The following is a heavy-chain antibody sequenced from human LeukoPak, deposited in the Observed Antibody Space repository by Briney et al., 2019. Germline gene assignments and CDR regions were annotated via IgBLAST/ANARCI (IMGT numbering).Heavy chain of an antibody. CDR2: INPSGTSV. CDR1: GFTFSTYS. D-gene: IGHD3-10*01. CDR3: ARDFLGESGAGGP. Sequence: GGSLRLSCAGSGFTFSTYSMNWVRQAPGKGLDWIASINPSGTSVWHADSVRGQFTISRDNAKISLFLQMNSLTAEDTGVYYCARDFLGESGAGGPWGQGTLVTVSS. J-gene: IGHJ5*02. V-gene: IGHV3-21*01.